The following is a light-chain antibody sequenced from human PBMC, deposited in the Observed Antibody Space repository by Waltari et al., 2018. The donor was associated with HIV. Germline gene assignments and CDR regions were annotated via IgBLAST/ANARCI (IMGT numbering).Light chain of an antibody. J-gene: IGLJ2*01. CDR1: TSALCLYNF. V-gene: IGLV2-8*01. CDR3: FSYAGNNYLL. Sequence: QSALPPPPSASASPGHSVTLSCAGTTSALCLYNFVSWYQHHPGKAPKLMISEVSRRPSGVPERFSGSKSGNTASLTVAGLQAEDEAAYYCFSYAGNNYLLFGGGTKLTVL. CDR2: EVS.